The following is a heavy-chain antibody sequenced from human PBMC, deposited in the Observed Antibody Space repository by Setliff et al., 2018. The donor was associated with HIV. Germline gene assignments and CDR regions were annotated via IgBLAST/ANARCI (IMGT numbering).Heavy chain of an antibody. CDR3: SKVDSGHCDSSSCRDFDY. Sequence: GGSLRLSCAGSGFTFSSYSMKWVRQAPGKGLEWISYISSSGTFTYYADSVRGRFTISRDNSKNTLYLQMNSLRAGDTAVYYCSKVDSGHCDSSSCRDFDYWGQGTLVTVSS. V-gene: IGHV3-21*05. CDR1: GFTFSSYS. J-gene: IGHJ4*02. D-gene: IGHD2-2*03. CDR2: ISSSGTFT.